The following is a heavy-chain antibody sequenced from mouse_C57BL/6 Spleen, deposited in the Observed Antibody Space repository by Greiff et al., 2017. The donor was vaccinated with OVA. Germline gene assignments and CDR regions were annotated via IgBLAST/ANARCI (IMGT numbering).Heavy chain of an antibody. J-gene: IGHJ2*01. CDR3: TRGDLYGSSYNY. Sequence: VQVVESGAELVRPGASVTLSCKASGYTFTDYEMHWVKQTPVHGLEWIGAIDPETGGTAYNQKFKGKAILTADKSSSTAYMELRSLTSEDSAVYYCTRGDLYGSSYNYWGQGTTLTVSS. CDR2: IDPETGGT. D-gene: IGHD1-1*01. CDR1: GYTFTDYE. V-gene: IGHV1-15*01.